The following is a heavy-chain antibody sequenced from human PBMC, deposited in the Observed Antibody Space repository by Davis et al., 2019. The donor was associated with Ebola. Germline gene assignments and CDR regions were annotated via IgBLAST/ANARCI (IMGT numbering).Heavy chain of an antibody. Sequence: AASVKVSCKASGGTFSSYAISWVRQAPGQGLECMGGIIPIFGTANYAQKFQGRLTITADESTSTAYMELRSLRSDDTAVYYCLRGSYYDAFDIWGQGTMVTVSS. CDR3: LRGSYYDAFDI. CDR1: GGTFSSYA. J-gene: IGHJ3*02. CDR2: IIPIFGTA. V-gene: IGHV1-69*13. D-gene: IGHD3-10*01.